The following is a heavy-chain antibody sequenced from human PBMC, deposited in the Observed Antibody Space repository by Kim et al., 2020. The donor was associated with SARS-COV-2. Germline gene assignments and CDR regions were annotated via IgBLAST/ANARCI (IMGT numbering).Heavy chain of an antibody. CDR3: AKDYGLAPGRGPFYF. CDR1: GFTFSSYG. D-gene: IGHD3-16*01. V-gene: IGHV3-30*18. Sequence: GGSLRLSCAASGFTFSSYGMHWVRQAPGKGLEWVAVISYDGSNKYYADSVKGRFTISRDNSKKTLYLQMNSLRAEDTAVYYCAKDYGLAPGRGPFYFWG. J-gene: IGHJ3*01. CDR2: ISYDGSNK.